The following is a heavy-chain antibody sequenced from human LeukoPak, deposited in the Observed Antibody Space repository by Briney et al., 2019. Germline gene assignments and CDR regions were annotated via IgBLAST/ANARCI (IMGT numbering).Heavy chain of an antibody. Sequence: PSETLSLTCTVSGGSVSSGSYYWSWIRQPPGKGLEWIGYIYYSGSTSYNPSLKSRVSISVDTSKNQFSLKLSSVTAADTAVYYCARFFIAAAGPRMNAFDIWGQGTMVTVSS. CDR3: ARFFIAAAGPRMNAFDI. J-gene: IGHJ3*02. D-gene: IGHD6-13*01. CDR2: IYYSGST. CDR1: GGSVSSGSYY. V-gene: IGHV4-61*01.